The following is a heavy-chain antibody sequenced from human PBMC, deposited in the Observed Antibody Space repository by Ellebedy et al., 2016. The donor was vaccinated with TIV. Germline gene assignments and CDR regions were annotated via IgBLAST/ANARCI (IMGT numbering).Heavy chain of an antibody. V-gene: IGHV4-59*01. J-gene: IGHJ4*02. CDR3: ARSCTNARCDND. CDR2: LDYSGST. D-gene: IGHD2-8*01. Sequence: MPSETLSLTCSVSGGSISSSYWTWIRQPPGKGLEWIGHLDYSGSTNYNPSLKSRVTISVDTPKNQFSLRLSSVTAADTAVYYCARSCTNARCDNDWGQGTLVTVSS. CDR1: GGSISSSY.